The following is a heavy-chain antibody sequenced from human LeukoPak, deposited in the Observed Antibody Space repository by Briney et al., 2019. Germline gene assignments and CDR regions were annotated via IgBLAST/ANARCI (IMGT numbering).Heavy chain of an antibody. Sequence: PGGSLRLSCAASGFTPCSYRMTWVCEGPGGGVERVVNIKGDGGEKYYADSVRGQFTLSRESARNSLYLQMNSLRAEDTAVYYCAMFGLVAAIDSWGQGTLVTVSS. CDR3: AMFGLVAAIDS. CDR2: IKGDGGEK. CDR1: GFTPCSYR. J-gene: IGHJ4*02. D-gene: IGHD5-12*01. V-gene: IGHV3-7*02.